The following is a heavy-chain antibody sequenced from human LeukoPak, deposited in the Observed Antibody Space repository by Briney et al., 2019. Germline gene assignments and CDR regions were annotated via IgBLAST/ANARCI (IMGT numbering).Heavy chain of an antibody. Sequence: GGSLRLSCAASGFPFSSYSMTWVRQAPGKGLEWVANIKPDGTTKFYVDSVKGRFTISRDNALNSLYLQMNSLRAEDTAIYYCARSIPYGTTWYGRSDYWAREPWSPSPQ. V-gene: IGHV3-7*03. CDR1: GFPFSSYS. J-gene: IGHJ4*02. D-gene: IGHD6-13*01. CDR3: ARSIPYGTTWYGRSDY. CDR2: IKPDGTTK.